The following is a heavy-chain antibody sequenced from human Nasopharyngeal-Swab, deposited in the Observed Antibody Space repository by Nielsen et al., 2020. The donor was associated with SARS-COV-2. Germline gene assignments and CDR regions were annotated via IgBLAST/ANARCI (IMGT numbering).Heavy chain of an antibody. CDR1: DGSISSDSYY. CDR3: ARRELGRDDFDY. CDR2: IYYTGST. J-gene: IGHJ4*02. D-gene: IGHD1-1*01. V-gene: IGHV4-39*01. Sequence: VSLRLSCTVSDGSISSDSYYWGWIRQPPGKGLEWVGTIYYTGSTYYNPSLKSRVSISVVASKNQFSLMLSSVTAADAAVYYCARRELGRDDFDYWGQGTLVTVSS.